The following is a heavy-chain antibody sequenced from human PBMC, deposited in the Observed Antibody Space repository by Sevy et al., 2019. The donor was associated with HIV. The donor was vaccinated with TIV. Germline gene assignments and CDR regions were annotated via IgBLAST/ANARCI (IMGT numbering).Heavy chain of an antibody. V-gene: IGHV3-21*01. J-gene: IGHJ6*02. CDR2: ISSSSNYI. D-gene: IGHD2-15*01. CDR3: ARVVAYCSGGSCFPGYYYGMDV. Sequence: GGSLRLSCTASGFTFSSYEMNWVRQAPGKGLEWVSSISSSSNYIYYADSMKGRFTISRDNAKNSLYLQMNSLRAEDTAVYYCARVVAYCSGGSCFPGYYYGMDVWGQGTTVTVSS. CDR1: GFTFSSYE.